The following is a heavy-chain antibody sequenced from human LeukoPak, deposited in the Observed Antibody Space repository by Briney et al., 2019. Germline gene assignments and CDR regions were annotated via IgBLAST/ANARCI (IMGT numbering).Heavy chain of an antibody. Sequence: SETLSLTCGVDNGSLSGYYWDWIRQSPGKGLEWVGEINHSGSTNYNPSLKSRVTISVDTSKNQFSLKLSSVTAADTAVYYCARRVLRYFRAWDVWGKGTTVTVSS. D-gene: IGHD3-9*01. CDR3: ARRVLRYFRAWDV. V-gene: IGHV4-34*01. J-gene: IGHJ6*04. CDR1: NGSLSGYY. CDR2: INHSGST.